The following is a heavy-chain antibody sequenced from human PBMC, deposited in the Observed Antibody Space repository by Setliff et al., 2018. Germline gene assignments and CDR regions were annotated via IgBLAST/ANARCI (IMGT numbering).Heavy chain of an antibody. CDR1: GFTFSSYW. J-gene: IGHJ4*02. Sequence: GGSLRLSCAASGFTFSSYWMSWVRQAPGKGLEWVANIKQDGSEKYYVDSVKGRFTISRDNAKNSLYLQMNSLRAEDTAVYYCARNYDSSGLYFDSWGQGTLVTVSS. V-gene: IGHV3-7*01. D-gene: IGHD3-22*01. CDR3: ARNYDSSGLYFDS. CDR2: IKQDGSEK.